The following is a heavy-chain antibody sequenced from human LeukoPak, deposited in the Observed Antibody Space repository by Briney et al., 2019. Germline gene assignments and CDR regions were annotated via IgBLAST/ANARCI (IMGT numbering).Heavy chain of an antibody. CDR3: VSYNWNYASFDF. V-gene: IGHV3-74*01. CDR1: GFTFSRSW. Sequence: GGSLRLSCAASGFTFSRSWMYWVRQVPGKGLVWVSRINSDGSVTAHADAVKGRFTISRDNAKNTLYLQMNSLRAEDTAVYYCVSYNWNYASFDFWGQGTLVTVSS. J-gene: IGHJ4*02. CDR2: INSDGSVT. D-gene: IGHD1-7*01.